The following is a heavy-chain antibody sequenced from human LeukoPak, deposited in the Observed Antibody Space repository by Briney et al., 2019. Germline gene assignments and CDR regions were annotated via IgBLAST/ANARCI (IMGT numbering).Heavy chain of an antibody. CDR3: ARASGSYGSGSYYYYGMDV. V-gene: IGHV4-38-2*01. CDR2: IFHSGST. J-gene: IGHJ6*04. CDR1: GYSISSGYY. Sequence: SETLSLTCAVSGYSISSGYYWGWIRQPPGKGLGWIDSIFHSGSTYYNPSLKSRVNMSVDTSKNQISLKLSSVTAADTAVYYCARASGSYGSGSYYYYGMDVWGKGTTVTVSS. D-gene: IGHD3-10*01.